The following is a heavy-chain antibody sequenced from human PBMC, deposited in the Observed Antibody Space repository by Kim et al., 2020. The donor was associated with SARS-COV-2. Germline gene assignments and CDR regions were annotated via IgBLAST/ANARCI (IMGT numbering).Heavy chain of an antibody. CDR2: ISPDGSHI. CDR1: GFSFSNSW. D-gene: IGHD1-7*01. J-gene: IGHJ4*02. V-gene: IGHV3-7*03. Sequence: GGSLRLSCAASGFSFSNSWMNWVRQAPGKGLEWVANISPDGSHIRYVDSVKGRITISRDDAKNSLYLQMDSLRVEDTAMYYCAAWTGNSNYWGQVTLVTV. CDR3: AAWTGNSNY.